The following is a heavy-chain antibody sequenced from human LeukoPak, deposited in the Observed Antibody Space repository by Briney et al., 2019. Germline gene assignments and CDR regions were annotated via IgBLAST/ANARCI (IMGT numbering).Heavy chain of an antibody. CDR1: GYSISSGYY. D-gene: IGHD6-13*01. J-gene: IGHJ4*02. Sequence: SETLSLTCTVSGYSISSGYYWGWIRQPPGRGLEWIGSIYHSGSTNYNPSLKSRVTISVDTSKNQFSLKLSSVTAADTAVYYCARLVDPLDRLDYWGQGTLVTVSS. CDR3: ARLVDPLDRLDY. CDR2: IYHSGST. V-gene: IGHV4-38-2*02.